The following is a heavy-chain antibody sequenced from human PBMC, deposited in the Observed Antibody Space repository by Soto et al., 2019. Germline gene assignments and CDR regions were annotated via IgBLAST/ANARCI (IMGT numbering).Heavy chain of an antibody. CDR3: ARAIYSGYDYWYFDL. J-gene: IGHJ2*01. CDR1: GGSISSYY. Sequence: LSLTCTVSGGSISSYYWSWIRQPPGKGLEWIGYIYYSGSTNYNPSLKSRVTISVDTSKNQFSLKLSSVTAADTAVYYCARAIYSGYDYWYFDLWGRGTLVTVST. CDR2: IYYSGST. D-gene: IGHD5-12*01. V-gene: IGHV4-59*01.